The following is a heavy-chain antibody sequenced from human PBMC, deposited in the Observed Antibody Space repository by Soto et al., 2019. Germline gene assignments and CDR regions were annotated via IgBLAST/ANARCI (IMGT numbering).Heavy chain of an antibody. V-gene: IGHV1-2*04. Sequence: ASVKVSCKPSGYTFSDYFIQWLRQAPGQGLEWVAWINPKTAATNYAKKFQGWATVTRDTSFSTAYLGLSRLRPEDTGIYYCARIKLGLDHDSGMDVWGQGTAVTVS. D-gene: IGHD1-1*01. CDR1: GYTFSDYF. CDR2: INPKTAAT. J-gene: IGHJ6*02. CDR3: ARIKLGLDHDSGMDV.